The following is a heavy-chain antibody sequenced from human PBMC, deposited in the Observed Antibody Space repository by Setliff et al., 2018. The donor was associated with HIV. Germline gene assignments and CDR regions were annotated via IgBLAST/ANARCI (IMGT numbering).Heavy chain of an antibody. D-gene: IGHD3-9*01. J-gene: IGHJ3*02. V-gene: IGHV4-4*02. CDR1: GASIRDSKW. Sequence: SETLSLTCGVSGASIRDSKWWSWVRQAPGKRPEWIGEISHTGDTDSHSGNVNYNPSLKSRVTISVDASKNQFSLKVNSVTAADTAMYYCARHFDYDGGDAFDIWGQGTMVTVSS. CDR3: ARHFDYDGGDAFDI. CDR2: ISHTGDT.